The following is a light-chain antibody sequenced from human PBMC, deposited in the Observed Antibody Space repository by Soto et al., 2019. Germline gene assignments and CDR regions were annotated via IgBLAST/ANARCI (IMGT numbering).Light chain of an antibody. CDR1: SNDIGSYNY. CDR3: TSYTSSNTLV. V-gene: IGLV2-14*03. J-gene: IGLJ2*01. CDR2: EVN. Sequence: SVLTQPASVSGSPGQSITISCTGTSNDIGSYNYVSWYQQHPGKAPKLIIFEVNHRPSGISSRFSGSKSGNTASLSISGLQSDDEADYYCTSYTSSNTLVFGGGTKLTVL.